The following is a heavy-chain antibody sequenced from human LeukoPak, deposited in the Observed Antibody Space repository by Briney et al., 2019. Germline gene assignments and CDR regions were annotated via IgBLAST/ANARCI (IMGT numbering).Heavy chain of an antibody. CDR2: ISYSGST. D-gene: IGHD3-3*01. J-gene: IGHJ6*02. V-gene: IGHV4-59*01. CDR3: ARGGRVVKSLFGMDV. Sequence: SETPSLTCTVSGGSISTYYWCWIRQSPGKGLEWIGYISYSGSTNYNPSLKSRVTISVDRPKNQFSLKLSSVTAADTAVYYCARGGRVVKSLFGMDVWGQGTTVTVSS. CDR1: GGSISTYY.